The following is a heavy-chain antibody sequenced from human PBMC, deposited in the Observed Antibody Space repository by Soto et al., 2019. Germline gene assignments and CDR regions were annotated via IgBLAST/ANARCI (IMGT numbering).Heavy chain of an antibody. CDR3: ARELSLEPY. CDR1: GFTFSSYW. CDR2: IKTDGRST. J-gene: IGHJ4*02. V-gene: IGHV3-74*01. Sequence: GGSLRLSCAGSGFTFSSYWMHWVRQAPGKGLVWVSRIKTDGRSTDYADSVKGRFIISRDNAKNTLYLQMNSLRAEDTAVYYCARELSLEPYWGQGTLVTGSS.